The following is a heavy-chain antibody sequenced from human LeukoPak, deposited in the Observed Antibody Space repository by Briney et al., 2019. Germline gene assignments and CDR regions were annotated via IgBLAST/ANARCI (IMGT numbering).Heavy chain of an antibody. CDR3: ARSPTYYDSSGYYFDY. Sequence: SETLSLTCTVSGDSISSNSYYWGWIRQPPGKGLEWIGYIYYSGSTYYNPSLKSRVTISVDTSKNQFSLKLSSVTAADTAVYYCARSPTYYDSSGYYFDYWGQGTLVTVSS. V-gene: IGHV4-31*03. D-gene: IGHD3-22*01. CDR1: GDSISSNSYY. J-gene: IGHJ4*02. CDR2: IYYSGST.